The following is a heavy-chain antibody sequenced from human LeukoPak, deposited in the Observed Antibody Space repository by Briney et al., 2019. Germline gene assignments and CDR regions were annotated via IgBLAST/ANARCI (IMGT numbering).Heavy chain of an antibody. V-gene: IGHV5-51*01. CDR1: GYSFTNYW. CDR3: ATSESQTKFDY. CDR2: IFPGDSDT. J-gene: IGHJ4*02. D-gene: IGHD1/OR15-1a*01. Sequence: GAALQIPCKGSGYSFTNYWIGWGRQMPGKGLEWRGIIFPGDSDTADNPSFQGHVTISADKSISTAFLQWSSLEASDSAMYYCATSESQTKFDYWGQGTLVTVSS.